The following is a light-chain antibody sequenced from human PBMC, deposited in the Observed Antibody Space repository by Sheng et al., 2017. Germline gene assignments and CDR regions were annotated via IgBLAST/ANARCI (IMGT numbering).Light chain of an antibody. CDR2: SAS. J-gene: IGKJ4*01. Sequence: EIVMTQSPATLSVSPGESATLSCRASQSVSTNLAWYQKKPGRSPTLLIHSASTRAAGVSGRFSGSGSGTEFTLTISSLQSEDFAVYYCQQYNDWPPLTFGGGTEGRHQT. CDR3: QQYNDWPPLT. CDR1: QSVSTN. V-gene: IGKV3-15*01.